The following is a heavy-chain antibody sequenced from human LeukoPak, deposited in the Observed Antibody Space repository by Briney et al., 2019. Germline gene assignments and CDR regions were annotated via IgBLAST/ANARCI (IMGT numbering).Heavy chain of an antibody. J-gene: IGHJ5*02. D-gene: IGHD2-2*02. CDR1: GYTFTSYG. CDR3: ATGVYCSSTSCYRPDWFDP. CDR2: ISAYNGNT. V-gene: IGHV1-18*01. Sequence: GASVKISCKASGYTFTSYGISWVRQAPGQGLEWMGWISAYNGNTNYAQKLQGRVTMTEDTSTDTAYMELSSLRSEDTAVYYCATGVYCSSTSCYRPDWFDPWGQGTLVTVSS.